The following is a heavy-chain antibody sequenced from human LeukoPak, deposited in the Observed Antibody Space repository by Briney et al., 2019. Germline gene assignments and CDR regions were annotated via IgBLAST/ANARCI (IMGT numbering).Heavy chain of an antibody. CDR3: ARVPTYYDILTGYLYNWFDP. CDR2: INSDGSST. V-gene: IGHV3-74*01. J-gene: IGHJ5*02. Sequence: PGGSLRLSCAASGFTFSSYWMHWVRQAPGKGLVWVSRINSDGSSTSYADSVKGRFTISRDNAKNTLYLQMNSLRAEDTAVYYCARVPTYYDILTGYLYNWFDPWGQGTLVTVSS. CDR1: GFTFSSYW. D-gene: IGHD3-9*01.